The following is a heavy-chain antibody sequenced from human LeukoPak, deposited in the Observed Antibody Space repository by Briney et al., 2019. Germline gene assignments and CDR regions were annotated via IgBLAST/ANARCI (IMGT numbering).Heavy chain of an antibody. CDR1: GYTFTSYY. Sequence: ASVKVSCKASGYTFTSYYMHWVRQAPGQGLEWMGIINPSGGSTSYAQKFQGRVTMTRDTSTSTVYMELSSLRSEDAAVYYCAGLGYCGGDCPPAFDIWGQGTMVTVSS. CDR2: INPSGGST. J-gene: IGHJ3*02. D-gene: IGHD2-21*01. V-gene: IGHV1-46*03. CDR3: AGLGYCGGDCPPAFDI.